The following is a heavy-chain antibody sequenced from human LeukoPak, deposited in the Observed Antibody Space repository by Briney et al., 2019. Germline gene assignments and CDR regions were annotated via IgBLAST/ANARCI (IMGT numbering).Heavy chain of an antibody. CDR2: IIPIFGTA. CDR1: GGTFSSYA. V-gene: IGHV1-69*13. CDR3: ARDRGSSWYFFDY. D-gene: IGHD6-13*01. Sequence: SVKVSCKXSGGTFSSYAISWVRQAPGQGLEWMGGIIPIFGTANYSQKFQGRVTITADESTSTAYMELSSLRSEDTAVYYCARDRGSSWYFFDYWGQGSLVTVSS. J-gene: IGHJ4*02.